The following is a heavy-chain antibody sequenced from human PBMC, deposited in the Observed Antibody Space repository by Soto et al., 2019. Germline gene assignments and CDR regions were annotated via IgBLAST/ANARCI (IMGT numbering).Heavy chain of an antibody. CDR2: ISYDGSNK. Sequence: QVQLVESGGGVVQPGRSLRLSCAASGFTFSSYGMHWVRQAPGKGLEWVAVISYDGSNKYYADSVKGRFTISRDNSKNTLYLQMNSLRAEDTAVYYCARDSVNKRGGSNYYYYGMDVWGQGTTVTVSS. J-gene: IGHJ6*02. CDR3: ARDSVNKRGGSNYYYYGMDV. CDR1: GFTFSSYG. D-gene: IGHD1-26*01. V-gene: IGHV3-30-3*01.